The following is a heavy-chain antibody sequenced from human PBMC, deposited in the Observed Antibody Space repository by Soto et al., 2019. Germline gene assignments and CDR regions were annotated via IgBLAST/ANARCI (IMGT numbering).Heavy chain of an antibody. Sequence: SETLSLTCTVSGASISSGGYYWSWVRQNPGKGLEWIGYIYYSGTTSYNPSLQSRVTISLETSKSQFSLRLTSVTAADTAVYYCARLGAYYQSLDPWGPGTLVTVSS. CDR1: GASISSGGYY. J-gene: IGHJ5*02. CDR3: ARLGAYYQSLDP. CDR2: IYYSGTT. D-gene: IGHD3-22*01. V-gene: IGHV4-61*08.